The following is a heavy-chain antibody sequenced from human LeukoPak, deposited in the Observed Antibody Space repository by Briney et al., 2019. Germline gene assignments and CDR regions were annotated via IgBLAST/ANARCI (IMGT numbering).Heavy chain of an antibody. CDR2: ISSSSSYI. D-gene: IGHD5-12*01. CDR1: GFTVSSNY. J-gene: IGHJ4*02. Sequence: PGGSLRLSCAASGFTVSSNYMNWVRQAPGKGLEWVSSISSSSSYIYYADSVKGRFTISRDNAKNSLYLQMNSLRAEDTAVYYCAREGYEGLYFDYWGQGTLVTVSS. V-gene: IGHV3-21*01. CDR3: AREGYEGLYFDY.